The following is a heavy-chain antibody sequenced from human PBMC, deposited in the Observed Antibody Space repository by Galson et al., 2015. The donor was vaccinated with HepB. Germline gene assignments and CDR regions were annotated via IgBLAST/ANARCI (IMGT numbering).Heavy chain of an antibody. V-gene: IGHV1-69*04. CDR2: IIPILGIA. Sequence: SVKVSCKAPGGTFSSYTISWVRQAPGQGLEWMGRIIPILGIANYAQKFQGRVTITADKSTSTAYMELSSLRSEDTAVYYCAREDCSSTSCYVGFAFDIWGQGTMVTVSS. CDR3: AREDCSSTSCYVGFAFDI. CDR1: GGTFSSYT. J-gene: IGHJ3*02. D-gene: IGHD2-2*01.